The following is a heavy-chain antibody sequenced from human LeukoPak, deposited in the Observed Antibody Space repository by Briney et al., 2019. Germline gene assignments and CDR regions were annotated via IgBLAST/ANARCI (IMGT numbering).Heavy chain of an antibody. CDR1: GGTFSSYA. CDR2: FIPIFGTA. D-gene: IGHD1-26*01. Sequence: GASVKVSCKASGGTFSSYAISWVRQAPGQGLEWMGGFIPIFGTANYAQKFQGRVTITADESTSTAYMELSSLRSEDTAVYYCAISAVGAPDYWGQGTLVTVSS. J-gene: IGHJ4*02. V-gene: IGHV1-69*13. CDR3: AISAVGAPDY.